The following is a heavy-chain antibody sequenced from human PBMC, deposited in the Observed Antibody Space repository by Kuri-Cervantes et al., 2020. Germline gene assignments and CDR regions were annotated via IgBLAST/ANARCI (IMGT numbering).Heavy chain of an antibody. CDR1: GFTFSSYA. CDR3: ARDYPILTTVTPGYYYGMDV. D-gene: IGHD4-17*01. J-gene: IGHJ6*01. CDR2: ISYDGSNK. V-gene: IGHV3-30*14. Sequence: GESLKISCAASGFTFSSYAMHWVRQAPGKGLEWVAVISYDGSNKYYADSVKGRFTISRDNSKNTLYLQMNSLRAEDTAVYYCARDYPILTTVTPGYYYGMDVWGQGTTVNGAS.